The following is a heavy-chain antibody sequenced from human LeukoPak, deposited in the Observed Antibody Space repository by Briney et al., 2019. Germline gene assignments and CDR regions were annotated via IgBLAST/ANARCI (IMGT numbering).Heavy chain of an antibody. J-gene: IGHJ4*02. D-gene: IGHD2-21*01. V-gene: IGHV3-30*18. CDR3: AKELTAIPPSY. CDR2: ISYDGSNK. CDR1: GFTFSSYG. Sequence: GGSLRLSCAASGFTFSSYGMHWVRQAPGKGLEWVAVISYDGSNKYYADSVKGRFTITRDISKNTLYLQMNSLRAEDTAVYYCAKELTAIPPSYWGQGTLVTVSS.